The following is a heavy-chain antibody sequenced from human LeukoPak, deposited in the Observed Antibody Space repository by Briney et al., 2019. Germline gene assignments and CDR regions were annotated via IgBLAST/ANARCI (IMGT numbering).Heavy chain of an antibody. Sequence: GRSLRLSCAASGFTFSSYAMHWVRQAPGKGLEWVAVISYDGSNKYYADSVKGRFAISRDNSKNTLYLQMNSLRAEDTAVYYCARDLGPTTVVTPGFDYWGQGTLVTVSS. J-gene: IGHJ4*02. CDR1: GFTFSSYA. D-gene: IGHD4-23*01. V-gene: IGHV3-30*09. CDR2: ISYDGSNK. CDR3: ARDLGPTTVVTPGFDY.